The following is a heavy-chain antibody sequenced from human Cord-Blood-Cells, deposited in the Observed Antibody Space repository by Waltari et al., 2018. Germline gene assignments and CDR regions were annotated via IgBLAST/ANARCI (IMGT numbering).Heavy chain of an antibody. Sequence: QVQLVQSGAEVKKSVYSVQVSRQAAGGTFISAAISCVRPAPGQVLEWLGRIIPILCIANYAQKFEGRVTITADKSTSTAYMELSSLRSEDTAVYYCASLYSSSWYDYYYMDVWGKGTTVTVSS. CDR1: GGTFISAA. CDR2: IIPILCIA. D-gene: IGHD6-13*01. CDR3: ASLYSSSWYDYYYMDV. V-gene: IGHV1-69*09. J-gene: IGHJ6*03.